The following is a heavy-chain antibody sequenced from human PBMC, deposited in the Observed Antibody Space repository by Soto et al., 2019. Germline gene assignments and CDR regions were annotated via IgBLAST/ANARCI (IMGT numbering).Heavy chain of an antibody. V-gene: IGHV4-34*01. CDR3: ARAGDYDYIWGSYRYAWSLNY. Sequence: SETLSLTCAVYGGSFSGYYWSWIRQPPGKGLEWIGEINHSGSTNYNPSLKSRVTISVDTSKNQFSLKLSSVTAADTAVYYCARAGDYDYIWGSYRYAWSLNYWGQGTLVTVSS. CDR2: INHSGST. J-gene: IGHJ4*02. CDR1: GGSFSGYY. D-gene: IGHD3-16*02.